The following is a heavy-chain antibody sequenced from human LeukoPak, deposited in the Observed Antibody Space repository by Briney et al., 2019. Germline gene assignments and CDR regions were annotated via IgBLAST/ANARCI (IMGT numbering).Heavy chain of an antibody. CDR2: IYHSGSA. V-gene: IGHV4-34*01. J-gene: IGHJ2*01. Sequence: PSETLSLTCAAYDGSFSAYCWSWIRQPPGKGLEWIGEIYHSGSANYNPSLQSRVTISVDTSKNQFSLKLSSVTVADTAVYYCARGLGGGNSVYFDLWGRGTLVTVSS. CDR1: DGSFSAYC. CDR3: ARGLGGGNSVYFDL. D-gene: IGHD4-23*01.